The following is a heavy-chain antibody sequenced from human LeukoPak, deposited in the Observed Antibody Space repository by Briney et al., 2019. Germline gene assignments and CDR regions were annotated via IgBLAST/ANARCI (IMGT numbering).Heavy chain of an antibody. D-gene: IGHD3-10*01. CDR2: INPSGGST. Sequence: ASVKVSCKASGYTFTSYYMHWVRQAPGQGLEWMGIINPSGGSTSYAQKFQGRVTMTRDTSTSTVYMELSSLRSEDTAVYYCARGPMGITMVLVSFFDYWGQGTLVTVSS. CDR3: ARGPMGITMVLVSFFDY. V-gene: IGHV1-46*03. J-gene: IGHJ4*02. CDR1: GYTFTSYY.